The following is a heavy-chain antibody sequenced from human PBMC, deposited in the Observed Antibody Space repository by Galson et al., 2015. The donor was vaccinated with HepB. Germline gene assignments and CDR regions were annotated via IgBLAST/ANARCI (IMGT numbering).Heavy chain of an antibody. V-gene: IGHV1-46*03. CDR1: GYTFTSYY. CDR3: ARGGVLYYGSFLTSPRGDGWFDP. D-gene: IGHD3-10*01. J-gene: IGHJ5*02. CDR2: INPSGGST. Sequence: SVKVSCKASGYTFTSYYMHWVRQAPGQGLEWMGIINPSGGSTSYAQKFQGRVTMTRDTSTSTVYMELSSLRSEDTAVYYCARGGVLYYGSFLTSPRGDGWFDPWGQGTLVTVSS.